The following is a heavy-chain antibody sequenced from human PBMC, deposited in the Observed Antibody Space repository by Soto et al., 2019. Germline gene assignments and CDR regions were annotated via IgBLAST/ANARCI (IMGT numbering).Heavy chain of an antibody. Sequence: QVQLVESGGGVVQPGRSLRLSCAASGFTFSSYGMHWVRQAPGKGLEWVAVIWYDGSNKYYADSVKGRFTISRDNSKNTLYREMRTLRAEDTAVYYCAIDASYGCRGRSFDYWGRGTMVTVSS. CDR2: IWYDGSNK. CDR3: AIDASYGCRGRSFDY. V-gene: IGHV3-33*01. CDR1: GFTFSSYG. J-gene: IGHJ4*02. D-gene: IGHD5-18*01.